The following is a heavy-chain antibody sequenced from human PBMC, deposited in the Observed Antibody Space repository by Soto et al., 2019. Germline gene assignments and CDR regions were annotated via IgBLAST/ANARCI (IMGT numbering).Heavy chain of an antibody. CDR2: IGTAGDT. V-gene: IGHV3-13*01. J-gene: IGHJ3*02. CDR3: ARATRLGYCSGGSCYDGDAFDI. Sequence: EVQLVESGGGLVQPGGSLRLSCAASGFTFSSYDMHWVRQATGKGLEWVSAIGTAGDTYYPGSVKGRFTISRENAKNSLYLQMNSLRAGDTAVYYCARATRLGYCSGGSCYDGDAFDIWGQGTMVTVSS. D-gene: IGHD2-15*01. CDR1: GFTFSSYD.